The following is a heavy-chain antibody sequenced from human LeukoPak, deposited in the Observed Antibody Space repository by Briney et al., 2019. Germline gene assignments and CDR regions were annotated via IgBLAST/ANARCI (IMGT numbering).Heavy chain of an antibody. V-gene: IGHV3-23*01. CDR1: GFTFSDYA. D-gene: IGHD1-26*01. CDR3: AKDRSIGTYYTFDH. Sequence: GGSLRLSCAASGFTFSDYAMTWVRQAPGKGLEWVATISGSGVMTYYADSVKGRFTVSGDNSKNTLYLQMSSLTAADTAVYYCAKDRSIGTYYTFDHWGQGTLVSVSS. J-gene: IGHJ4*02. CDR2: ISGSGVMT.